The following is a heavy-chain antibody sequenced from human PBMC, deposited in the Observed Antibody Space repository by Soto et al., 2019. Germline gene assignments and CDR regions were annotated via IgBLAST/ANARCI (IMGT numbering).Heavy chain of an antibody. D-gene: IGHD6-25*01. Sequence: GESLKISCAASGFTFSSYGMHWVCQAPGKGLEWVAVISYDGSNKYYADSVKGRFTISRDNSKNTLYLQMNSLRAEDTAVYYCAKELRRIGYYYGMDVWGQGTTVTVSS. CDR1: GFTFSSYG. CDR3: AKELRRIGYYYGMDV. CDR2: ISYDGSNK. V-gene: IGHV3-30*18. J-gene: IGHJ6*02.